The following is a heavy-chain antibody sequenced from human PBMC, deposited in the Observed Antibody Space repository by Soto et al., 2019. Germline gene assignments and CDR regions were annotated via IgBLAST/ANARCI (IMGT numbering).Heavy chain of an antibody. V-gene: IGHV3-15*06. CDR3: TADIPNISANYGMEV. D-gene: IGHD6-25*01. CDR2: IKTKIEGGTT. J-gene: IGHJ6*02. CDR1: GFIFSNTW. Sequence: PGGALRLSCAAPGFIFSNTWINGGRPAPGKGREWVGRIKTKIEGGTTNYAAPVKGRFTVSGDDSKNTVYLHMNSLRTEDTAVYYCTADIPNISANYGMEVWGQGTTVTVSS.